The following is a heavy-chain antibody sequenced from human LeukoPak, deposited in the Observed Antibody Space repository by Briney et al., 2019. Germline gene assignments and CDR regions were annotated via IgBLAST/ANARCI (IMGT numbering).Heavy chain of an antibody. CDR2: INPANGYT. V-gene: IGHV1-3*03. J-gene: IGHJ4*02. D-gene: IGHD5-24*01. CDR3: AIRDGHTDH. Sequence: ASVKVSCKTSGYTFTNYAMRWVRQAPGQTIQWLAWINPANGYTRYSQHFQDRVTVSSDTSADTAYMELSSLRSEDKAIYYCAIRDGHTDHWGQGTLVTVSS. CDR1: GYTFTNYA.